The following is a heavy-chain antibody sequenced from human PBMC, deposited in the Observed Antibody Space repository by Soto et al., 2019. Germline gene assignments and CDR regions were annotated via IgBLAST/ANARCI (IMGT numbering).Heavy chain of an antibody. CDR2: ITSSSSAT. CDR3: ARDFLYAFDI. J-gene: IGHJ3*02. V-gene: IGHV3-48*02. Sequence: GGSLRLSCAASGVPFSSYSMNWVRQAPGKGLQWLSYITSSSSATYYADSVKGRFTISRDNAKNSLYLQLNSLRDEDTAVYYCARDFLYAFDIWGQGTMVTVSS. CDR1: GVPFSSYS.